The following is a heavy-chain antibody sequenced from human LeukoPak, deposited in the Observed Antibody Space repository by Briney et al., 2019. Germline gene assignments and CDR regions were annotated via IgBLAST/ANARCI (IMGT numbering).Heavy chain of an antibody. D-gene: IGHD6-13*01. J-gene: IGHJ4*02. CDR1: GFTFHDHT. CDR2: ITWDGDVT. Sequence: GGSLRLSCAASGFTFHDHTMHWVRHGPGKRLEWVALITWDGDVTHYADSVKGRFTISRDNSKNSLFLQMNSVTTEDTALYYCTKDAAYSSSWFGHFDYWGQGTLVTVSS. V-gene: IGHV3-43*01. CDR3: TKDAAYSSSWFGHFDY.